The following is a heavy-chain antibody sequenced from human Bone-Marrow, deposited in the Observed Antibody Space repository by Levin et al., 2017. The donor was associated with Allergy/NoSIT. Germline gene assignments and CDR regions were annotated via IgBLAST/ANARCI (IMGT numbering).Heavy chain of an antibody. CDR2: ISSSGSDI. CDR1: GFSFSIYS. CDR3: ARGIIGDVRVAHKEAFDI. D-gene: IGHD2-8*02. V-gene: IGHV3-21*01. J-gene: IGHJ3*02. Sequence: GGSLRLSCTVSGFSFSIYSINWVRQAPGKGLEWVSSISSSGSDIYYVDSVKGRFTISRDNAKNSLTLQMNSLRAEDTAVYYCARGIIGDVRVAHKEAFDIWGQGTMVSGSS.